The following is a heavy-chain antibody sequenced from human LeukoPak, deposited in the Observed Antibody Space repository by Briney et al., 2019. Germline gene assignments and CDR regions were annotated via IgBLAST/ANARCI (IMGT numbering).Heavy chain of an antibody. V-gene: IGHV3-7*01. Sequence: PGGSLRLSCAASGFTFSSYWMSWVRQAPGKGLEWVANIKQDGSEKYYVDSVKGRLTISRDNAKNSLYLQMTSLRAEDTAVYYCARSYGSGWYFFDYWGQGTLVTVSS. CDR3: ARSYGSGWYFFDY. J-gene: IGHJ4*02. CDR1: GFTFSSYW. CDR2: IKQDGSEK. D-gene: IGHD6-19*01.